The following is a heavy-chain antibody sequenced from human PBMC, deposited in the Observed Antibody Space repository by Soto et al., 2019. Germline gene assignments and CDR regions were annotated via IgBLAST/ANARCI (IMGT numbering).Heavy chain of an antibody. Sequence: ASVKVSCKASGYTFSNYGISWVRQGPGQGLEWMGWISGYNGNTHYEEKVQDRIKMTTDTSTSTTYLELRSLRSDDTAVYFCARDPGFGFGYSYAFAMDVWGQGTTVTVSS. D-gene: IGHD5-18*01. J-gene: IGHJ6*02. CDR1: GYTFSNYG. CDR3: ARDPGFGFGYSYAFAMDV. V-gene: IGHV1-18*01. CDR2: ISGYNGNT.